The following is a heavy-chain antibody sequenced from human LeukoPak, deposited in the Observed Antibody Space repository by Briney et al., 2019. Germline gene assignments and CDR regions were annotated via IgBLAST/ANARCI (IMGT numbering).Heavy chain of an antibody. CDR3: ARSFWSGYYIIQNWFDP. J-gene: IGHJ5*02. CDR1: GGTFSSYA. D-gene: IGHD3-3*01. CDR2: IIPIFGTA. V-gene: IGHV1-69*13. Sequence: SVKVSCKASGGTFSSYAISWVRQAPGQGLEWMGGIIPIFGTANYAQKFQGRVTITADESTSTVYMELSSLRSEDTAVYYCARSFWSGYYIIQNWFDPWGQGTLVTVSS.